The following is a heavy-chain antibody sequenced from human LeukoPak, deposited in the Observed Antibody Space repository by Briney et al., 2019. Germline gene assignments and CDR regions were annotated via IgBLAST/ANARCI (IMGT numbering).Heavy chain of an antibody. CDR1: GDSISSGSYY. J-gene: IGHJ4*02. D-gene: IGHD3-10*01. CDR2: IYTSGST. CDR3: ARDAWFGAGRTFAY. V-gene: IGHV4-61*02. Sequence: PSQTLSLTCSVSGDSISSGSYYWSWIRQPAGKGLEWIGRIYTSGSTNYIPSLKSRLTISVDTSKNQFSLGLSSVTAADTAVYYCARDAWFGAGRTFAYWGQGTLVTVSS.